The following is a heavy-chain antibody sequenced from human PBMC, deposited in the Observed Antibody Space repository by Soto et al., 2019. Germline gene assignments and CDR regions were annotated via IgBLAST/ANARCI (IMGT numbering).Heavy chain of an antibody. CDR1: GFTFNNYW. J-gene: IGHJ6*02. CDR3: AREGFTTHGGTGMDF. V-gene: IGHV3-74*01. D-gene: IGHD3-3*01. CDR2: INSDGSSI. Sequence: EVQVVESGGGLVQPGGSLRLSCAASGFTFNNYWIHWVRQAPGKGLVWVSRINSDGSSIRYGDSVKGRLTIPRDNAKKTVDLQMNSLRAEDTAVYYCAREGFTTHGGTGMDFWGQGTTVTVSS.